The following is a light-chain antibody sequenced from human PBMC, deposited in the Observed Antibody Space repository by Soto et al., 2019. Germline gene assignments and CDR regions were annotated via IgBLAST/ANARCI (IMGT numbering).Light chain of an antibody. J-gene: IGKJ4*01. V-gene: IGKV3-11*01. CDR1: QSISTY. CDR2: DAS. CDR3: QQRHTWPLT. Sequence: EIVLTQSPATLSLSAGERATLSCRASQSISTYLAWYQQRPGQAPRLLIYDASNRATGIPARFSGRGSGTDFTLSISRLEHEDFAVDYCQQRHTWPLTFGGGTKVEIK.